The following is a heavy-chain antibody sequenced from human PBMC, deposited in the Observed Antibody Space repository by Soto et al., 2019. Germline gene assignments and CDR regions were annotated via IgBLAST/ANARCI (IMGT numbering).Heavy chain of an antibody. CDR2: IYYSGST. Sequence: SETLSLTCTVSGGSISSSSYYWGWIRQPPGKGLEWIGSIYYSGSTYYNPSLKSRVTISVDTSKNQFSLKLSSVTAADTAVYYCARQGYDFWSGYYNWFDPWGQGTLATVSS. V-gene: IGHV4-39*01. D-gene: IGHD3-3*01. J-gene: IGHJ5*02. CDR3: ARQGYDFWSGYYNWFDP. CDR1: GGSISSSSYY.